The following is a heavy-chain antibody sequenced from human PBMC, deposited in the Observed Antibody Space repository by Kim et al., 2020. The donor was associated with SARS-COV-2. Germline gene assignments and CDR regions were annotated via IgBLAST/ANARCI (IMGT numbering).Heavy chain of an antibody. CDR1: GFTFSSYG. Sequence: GGSLRLSCAASGFTFSSYGMHWVRQAPGKGLEWVAIISYDGSNKYYADSVKGRFTISRDNSKNTLYLQMNSLRAEDTAVYYCAKDQGVAVFQFGGMDVWGQGTTVTVSS. J-gene: IGHJ6*02. D-gene: IGHD6-19*01. CDR2: ISYDGSNK. CDR3: AKDQGVAVFQFGGMDV. V-gene: IGHV3-30*18.